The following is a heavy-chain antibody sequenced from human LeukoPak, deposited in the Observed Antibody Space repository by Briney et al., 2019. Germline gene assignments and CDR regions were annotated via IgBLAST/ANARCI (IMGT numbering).Heavy chain of an antibody. D-gene: IGHD6-19*01. CDR3: ARDQGSSGWPDI. CDR2: INPNSGGT. V-gene: IGHV1-2*04. J-gene: IGHJ3*02. CDR1: GYTFTGYY. Sequence: ASVKVPCKASGYTFTGYYMHWVRQDPGKGLEWMGWINPNSGGTNYAQKFQGWVTMTRDTSISTAYMELSRLRSDDTAVYYCARDQGSSGWPDIWGQGTMVTVSS.